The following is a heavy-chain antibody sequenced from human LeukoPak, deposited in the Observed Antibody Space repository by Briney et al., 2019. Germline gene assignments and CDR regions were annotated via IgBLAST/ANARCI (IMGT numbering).Heavy chain of an antibody. CDR3: ARANPVYGDFDY. D-gene: IGHD4-17*01. J-gene: IGHJ4*02. V-gene: IGHV3-53*01. CDR1: GLTVNDNY. Sequence: GGSLRLSCALSGLTVNDNYMSWVRQAPGKGLEWVSLIFPDGQTYYADFVQGRFSISRDMSRNILFLDMSSLRAEDTAVFFCARANPVYGDFDYWGQGTLVTGSS. CDR2: IFPDGQT.